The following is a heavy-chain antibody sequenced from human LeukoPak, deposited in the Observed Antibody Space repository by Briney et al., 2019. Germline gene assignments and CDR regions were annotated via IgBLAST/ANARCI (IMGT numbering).Heavy chain of an antibody. CDR1: GFSFTTYG. CDR3: AKGVGLGGMDV. Sequence: GGSLRLSCAASGFSFTTYGMHWVRQAPGKGLEWVAYVSHGRNKQYGDSVKGRFTISRDNSKNMVYLQMNSLTAEDSAVHYCAKGVGLGGMDVWGQGTTVTVSS. J-gene: IGHJ6*02. V-gene: IGHV3-30*02. D-gene: IGHD1-26*01. CDR2: VSHGRNK.